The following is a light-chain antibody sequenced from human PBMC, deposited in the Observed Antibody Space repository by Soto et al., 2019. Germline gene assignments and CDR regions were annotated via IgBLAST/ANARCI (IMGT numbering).Light chain of an antibody. CDR1: QSVSSSY. J-gene: IGKJ1*01. CDR2: GAS. Sequence: EIVMTQSPATLSLSPGERATLSCRASQSVSSSYLSWYQQKPGQAPRLLIYGASTRATGIPARFSGSGSGTDLTLTISSLQPEDFAVYYCQQDYNPWTFGQGTKVEIK. CDR3: QQDYNPWT. V-gene: IGKV3D-7*01.